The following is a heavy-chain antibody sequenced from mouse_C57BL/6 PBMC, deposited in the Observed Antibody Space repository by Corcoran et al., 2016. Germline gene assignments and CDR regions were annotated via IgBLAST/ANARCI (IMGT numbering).Heavy chain of an antibody. V-gene: IGHV1-80*01. J-gene: IGHJ4*01. Sequence: QVQLQQSGAELVKPGASVKISCKASGYAFSSYWMNWVKQRPGKGLEWIGQIYPGDGDTNYNGKFEGKATLTADKSSSTAYMQLSSLTSEDSAVYFCASYDYDLDYAMDYWGQGTSVTVSS. CDR2: IYPGDGDT. D-gene: IGHD2-4*01. CDR1: GYAFSSYW. CDR3: ASYDYDLDYAMDY.